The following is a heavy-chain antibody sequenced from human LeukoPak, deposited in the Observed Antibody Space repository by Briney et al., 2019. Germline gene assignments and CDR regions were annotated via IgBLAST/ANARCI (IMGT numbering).Heavy chain of an antibody. Sequence: GGSLGLSCAASGFTFSSYSMNWVRQAPGKGLEWVSSITSSNSYKDYANSVKGRFTISRDNAKNSLYLQMNSLRAEDTAVYYCARENHYYDSSGYPPPLDYWGQGILVTVSS. J-gene: IGHJ4*02. CDR3: ARENHYYDSSGYPPPLDY. CDR1: GFTFSSYS. D-gene: IGHD3-22*01. CDR2: ITSSNSYK. V-gene: IGHV3-21*01.